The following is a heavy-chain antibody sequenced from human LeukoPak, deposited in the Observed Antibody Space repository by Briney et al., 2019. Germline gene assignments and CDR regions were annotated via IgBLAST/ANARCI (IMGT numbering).Heavy chain of an antibody. CDR1: GGTFSSYA. Sequence: VASVKVSCKASGGTFSSYAISWVRQAPGQGLEWMGGIIPIFGTANYAQKFQGRVTITADESTSTAYMELSSLRSEDTAVYYCARGEPSSSPFDYWGQGTLVTVSS. V-gene: IGHV1-69*13. CDR3: ARGEPSSSPFDY. J-gene: IGHJ4*02. D-gene: IGHD6-6*01. CDR2: IIPIFGTA.